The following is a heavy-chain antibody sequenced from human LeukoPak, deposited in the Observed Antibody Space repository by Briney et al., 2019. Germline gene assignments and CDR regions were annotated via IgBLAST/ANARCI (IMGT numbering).Heavy chain of an antibody. CDR2: IGSAGDR. D-gene: IGHD1-26*01. CDR1: GFTFSNYD. CDR3: ARGSAVVGATGYYNGMDV. V-gene: IGHV3-13*05. Sequence: GGSLRLSCAASGFTFSNYDIHWVRQATGKGLEWVSVIGSAGDRYYPGSVKGRFTISRENAKNSLYLQMNSLRAGDTAVYYCARGSAVVGATGYYNGMDVWGQGTTVTFS. J-gene: IGHJ6*02.